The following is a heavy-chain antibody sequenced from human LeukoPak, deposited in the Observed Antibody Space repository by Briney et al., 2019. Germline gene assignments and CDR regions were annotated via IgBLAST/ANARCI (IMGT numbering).Heavy chain of an antibody. CDR3: ARDKGTIVVAQTDY. J-gene: IGHJ4*02. CDR2: IYYSGST. Sequence: SETLSLTCTVSGGSISSSSYYRGWIRQPPGKGLEWIGSIYYSGSTYYNPSLKSRVTISVDTSKNQFSLKLSSVTAADTAVYYCARDKGTIVVAQTDYWGQGTLVTVSS. V-gene: IGHV4-39*07. D-gene: IGHD3-22*01. CDR1: GGSISSSSYY.